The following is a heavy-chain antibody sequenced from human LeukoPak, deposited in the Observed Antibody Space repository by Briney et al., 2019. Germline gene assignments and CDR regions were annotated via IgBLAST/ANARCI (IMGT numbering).Heavy chain of an antibody. V-gene: IGHV3-33*01. CDR2: IWYDGSNK. Sequence: AGGSLRLSCGASWFPLRIYGMHAVRQAPGKGLEWVAVIWYDGSNKYYADSVKGRFTISRDNSKNTLYLQMNSLRAEDTAVYYCARGDYDGSRGDYWGQGTLVTVSS. J-gene: IGHJ4*02. CDR3: ARGDYDGSRGDY. CDR1: WFPLRIYG. D-gene: IGHD3-10*01.